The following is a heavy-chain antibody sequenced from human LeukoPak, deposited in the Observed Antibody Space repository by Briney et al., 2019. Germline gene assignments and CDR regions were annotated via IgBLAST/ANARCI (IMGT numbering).Heavy chain of an antibody. CDR3: ARACCTNGVCYRGKNWFDP. Sequence: PSETLSLTCAVYGGSFSGYYWSWIRQPPGKGLEWIGEINHSGSTNYNPSLKSRVTISVDTSKNQFSLKLSSVTAADTAVYYCARACCTNGVCYRGKNWFDPWGQGTLVTVSS. CDR2: INHSGST. J-gene: IGHJ5*02. D-gene: IGHD2-8*01. CDR1: GGSFSGYY. V-gene: IGHV4-34*01.